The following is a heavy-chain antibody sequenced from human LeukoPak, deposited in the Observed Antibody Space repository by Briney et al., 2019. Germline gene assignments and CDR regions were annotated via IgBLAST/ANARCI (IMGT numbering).Heavy chain of an antibody. D-gene: IGHD3-16*01. V-gene: IGHV3-48*03. Sequence: GGSLRLSCSASGFSFSSYEMNWVRQAPGKGLEWVSHISSSATSTYYADSVKGRFTISRDNAKNSLYLQMNSLKADDTAVYYCAKGGGGVLASWGQGTLVTVSS. J-gene: IGHJ4*02. CDR3: AKGGGGVLAS. CDR1: GFSFSSYE. CDR2: ISSSATST.